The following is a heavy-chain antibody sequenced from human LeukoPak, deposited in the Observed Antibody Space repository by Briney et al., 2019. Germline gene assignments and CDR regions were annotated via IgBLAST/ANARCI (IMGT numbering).Heavy chain of an antibody. CDR3: ASAATSSVDY. V-gene: IGHV4-39*01. J-gene: IGHJ4*02. Sequence: PSETLSLTCSVSGGSVSSSVYYWGWIRQPPGKGLEWIGSLYYSGSTYYNPSLKSRVTMSVDTSKNQFSLKLSSVTAADTAVYFCASAATSSVDYWGQGTLVTVPS. CDR2: LYYSGST. D-gene: IGHD2-15*01. CDR1: GGSVSSSVYY.